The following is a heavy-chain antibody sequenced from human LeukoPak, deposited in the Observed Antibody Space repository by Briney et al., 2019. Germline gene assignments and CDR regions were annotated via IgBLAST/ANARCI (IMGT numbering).Heavy chain of an antibody. V-gene: IGHV3-72*01. D-gene: IGHD1-26*01. Sequence: PGGSLRLSCAASGFTFSNFAMRWVRQAPGKGLEWVGRTRNKANSYTTEYAASVKGRFTISRDDSKNSLYLQMNSLKTEDTAVYYCVWGSYETFDIWGQGTMVTVSS. CDR1: GFTFSNFA. CDR3: VWGSYETFDI. J-gene: IGHJ3*02. CDR2: TRNKANSYTT.